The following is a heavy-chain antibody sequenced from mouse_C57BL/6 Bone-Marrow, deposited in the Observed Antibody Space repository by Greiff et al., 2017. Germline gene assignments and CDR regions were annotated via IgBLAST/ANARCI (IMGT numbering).Heavy chain of an antibody. D-gene: IGHD1-1*01. Sequence: EVQLQQSGPELVKPGASVKISCKASGYTFTDYYMNWVKQSHGKSLEWIGDINPNNGGTSYNQKFKGKATLTVDKSSSTAYMELRSLTSEDSAVYYCARDYGPEAYWGQGTLVTVSA. CDR1: GYTFTDYY. V-gene: IGHV1-26*01. J-gene: IGHJ3*01. CDR3: ARDYGPEAY. CDR2: INPNNGGT.